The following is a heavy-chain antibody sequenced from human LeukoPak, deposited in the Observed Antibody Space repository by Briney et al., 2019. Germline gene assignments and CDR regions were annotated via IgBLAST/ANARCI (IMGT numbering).Heavy chain of an antibody. CDR1: GASITRSF. J-gene: IGHJ4*02. Sequence: SETLSLTCTVSGASITRSFWTWVRQTPEKGLEWIGYISSTGNTNYNPSLGSRVTMSVDTSNNQFSLDLKSVTAADTAVYYCATETAFYCIDHWGQGTLVTVSS. CDR3: ATETAFYCIDH. V-gene: IGHV4-4*08. D-gene: IGHD2-21*02. CDR2: ISSTGNT.